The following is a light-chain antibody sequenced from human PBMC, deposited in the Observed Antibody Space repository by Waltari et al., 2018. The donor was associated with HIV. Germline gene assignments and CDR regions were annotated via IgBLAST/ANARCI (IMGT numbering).Light chain of an antibody. CDR1: RTDVGGYNY. CDR3: CSYAGSGTWV. Sequence: QSALTQPASVSGSPGQSITISCTGTRTDVGGYNYVSWYQQHPGKALKLMFYGVTKRPSGVSDRFSGSKSGNTASLTISGLQAEDEADYYCCSYAGSGTWVFGGGTKLTVL. V-gene: IGLV2-23*02. CDR2: GVT. J-gene: IGLJ3*02.